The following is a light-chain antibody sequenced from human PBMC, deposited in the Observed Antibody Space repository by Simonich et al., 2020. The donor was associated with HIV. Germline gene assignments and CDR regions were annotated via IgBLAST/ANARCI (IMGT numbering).Light chain of an antibody. CDR3: YSTDSSGNHRV. CDR1: SLTNKY. Sequence: SYEVTQPRSVSVSPGQTARITCSGDSLTNKYAYWYQQKSGQAPVLVMYDDSKRPSGIPERFSGSSSGTVATLTISGAQVEDEADYYCYSTDSSGNHRVFGGGTKLTVL. V-gene: IGLV3-10*01. J-gene: IGLJ3*02. CDR2: DDS.